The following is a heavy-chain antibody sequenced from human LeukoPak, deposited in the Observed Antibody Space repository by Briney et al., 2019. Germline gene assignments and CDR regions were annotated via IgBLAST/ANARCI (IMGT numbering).Heavy chain of an antibody. V-gene: IGHV1-46*01. CDR3: ARGGNGASRSWKYQLLYRLAEDKPANDR. Sequence: ASVKVSCKASGYTFTSYYMHWVRQAPGQGLEWMGIINPSGGSTSYAQKFQGRVTMTRDMSTSTVYMELSSLRSEDTAVYYCARGGNGASRSWKYQLLYRLAEDKPANDRWGQGTLVTVSS. CDR2: INPSGGST. J-gene: IGHJ4*02. D-gene: IGHD2-2*02. CDR1: GYTFTSYY.